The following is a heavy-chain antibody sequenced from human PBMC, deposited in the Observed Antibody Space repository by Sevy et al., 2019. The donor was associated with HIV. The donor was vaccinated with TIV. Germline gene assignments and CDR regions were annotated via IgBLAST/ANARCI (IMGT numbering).Heavy chain of an antibody. CDR1: GVSISSGSW. V-gene: IGHV4-4*02. Sequence: SETLSLTCAVSGVSISSGSWCSWVRQPPGKGLEWIGEMFHSGSTNYNPSLRSRVTMSIDKSKNQFSLKLSSVTAADTAVYYCAREAGSGTYYRPLQYFDLWGRGTLVTVSS. CDR2: MFHSGST. CDR3: AREAGSGTYYRPLQYFDL. J-gene: IGHJ2*01. D-gene: IGHD3-10*01.